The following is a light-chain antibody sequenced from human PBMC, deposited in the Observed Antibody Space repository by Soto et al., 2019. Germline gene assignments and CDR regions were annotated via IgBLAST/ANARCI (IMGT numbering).Light chain of an antibody. CDR2: GNN. CDR1: NSNIGATYD. J-gene: IGLJ2*01. V-gene: IGLV1-40*01. CDR3: QSYDSSLSSAAV. Sequence: QSVLTQPPSVSGTPGQRVTISCTGSNSNIGATYDVHWYQQLPGTAPKLLISGNNNRPSGVPDRFSVSKSGASASLVITGLRAGDEANYYCQSYDSSLSSAAVFGGGTKVTVL.